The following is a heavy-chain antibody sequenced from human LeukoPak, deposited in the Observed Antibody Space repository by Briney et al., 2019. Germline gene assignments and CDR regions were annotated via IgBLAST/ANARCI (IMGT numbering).Heavy chain of an antibody. D-gene: IGHD3-10*01. J-gene: IGHJ3*02. CDR1: GFTVSSNY. CDR2: IYSGGST. V-gene: IGHV3-53*05. CDR3: AREGALLLSTPLDAFDI. Sequence: GGSLRLSCAASGFTVSSNYMSWVRQAPGKGLEWVSVIYSGGSTYYADSVKGRFTFSRDNSKNTLYLQMNSLRAEDTAVYYCAREGALLLSTPLDAFDIWGQGTMVTVSS.